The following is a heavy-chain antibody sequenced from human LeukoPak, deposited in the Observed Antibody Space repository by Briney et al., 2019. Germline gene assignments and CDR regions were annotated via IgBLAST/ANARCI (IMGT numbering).Heavy chain of an antibody. J-gene: IGHJ4*02. V-gene: IGHV1-18*01. Sequence: ASVKVTCKASGYTFTSYGISWVRQAPGQGREWMGWISAYNGNTNYAQKLQGRVTMTTHTSTSTAYMELRSLRSDHTAVYYCARTRSGDTAMVQFDYWGQGTLVTVSS. CDR1: GYTFTSYG. CDR2: ISAYNGNT. D-gene: IGHD5-18*01. CDR3: ARTRSGDTAMVQFDY.